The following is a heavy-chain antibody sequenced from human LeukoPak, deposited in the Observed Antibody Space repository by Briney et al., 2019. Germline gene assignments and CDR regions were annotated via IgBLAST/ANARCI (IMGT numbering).Heavy chain of an antibody. Sequence: ASVKVSCKASGGTFISYAIRWVRQAPGEGLEWMGGIIPIFGTANYAQKFQGRVTITADKSTSTAHMELSSLRSEDTAVYYCARAADYYGSGSYPYYFAYWGQGTRVTVSS. J-gene: IGHJ4*02. CDR1: GGTFISYA. V-gene: IGHV1-69*06. CDR2: IIPIFGTA. CDR3: ARAADYYGSGSYPYYFAY. D-gene: IGHD3-10*01.